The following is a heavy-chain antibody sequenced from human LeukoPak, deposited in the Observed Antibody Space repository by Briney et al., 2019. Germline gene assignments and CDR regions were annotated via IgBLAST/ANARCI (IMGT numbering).Heavy chain of an antibody. J-gene: IGHJ4*02. D-gene: IGHD2-2*03. Sequence: GASVKVSCKASGYTFTSYDINWVRQATGQGLEWMGWLHPNSGNTGYAQKFQGRVTITRNTSISTAYMELSSLRSEDTAVYYCARGPRVDIVVVPAALFDYWGQGTLVTVSS. CDR2: LHPNSGNT. CDR1: GYTFTSYD. V-gene: IGHV1-8*03. CDR3: ARGPRVDIVVVPAALFDY.